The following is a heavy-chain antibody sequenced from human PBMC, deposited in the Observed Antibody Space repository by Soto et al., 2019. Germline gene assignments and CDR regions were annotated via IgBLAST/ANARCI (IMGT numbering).Heavy chain of an antibody. Sequence: PSETLSLTCTVSGGSITSGNSYSWGWVRHPPGKGLEWIGSISRSGSTSYNPSLKGRVTMSVDKSKNQFSLKLSSVTAADTAVYYCARAVAPYLGTWFDPWGQGTLVTVSS. CDR1: GGSITSGNSYS. CDR3: ARAVAPYLGTWFDP. CDR2: ISRSGST. D-gene: IGHD3-16*01. J-gene: IGHJ5*02. V-gene: IGHV4-30-2*01.